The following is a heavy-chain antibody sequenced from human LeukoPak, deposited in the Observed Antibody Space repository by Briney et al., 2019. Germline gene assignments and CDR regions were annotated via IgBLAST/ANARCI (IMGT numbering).Heavy chain of an antibody. Sequence: ASVKVSCKASGYTFINNWMHWVRQAPGQGLEWVGLINPTGTTTLYAQKFQGRVTLTRDMSTSTDYMELRSLKSEDTAVYYCARDNSVGDIAWWFNPWGQGTLVTVSS. D-gene: IGHD3-10*01. CDR2: INPTGTTT. CDR1: GYTFINNW. CDR3: ARDNSVGDIAWWFNP. V-gene: IGHV1-46*01. J-gene: IGHJ5*02.